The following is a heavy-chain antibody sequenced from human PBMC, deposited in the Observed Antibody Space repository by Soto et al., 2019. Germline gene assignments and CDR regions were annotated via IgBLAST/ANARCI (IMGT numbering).Heavy chain of an antibody. CDR1: GFTFSSYA. D-gene: IGHD6-19*01. Sequence: EVQLLESGGGLVQPGGSLRLSCAASGFTFSSYAMSWVRQAPGKGLEWVSAISGSGGSTYYADSVKGRFTISRDNSKNTLYLQMNSLRAEDTAVYYCAKHFYSVIPVAGPYYFDYWGQGTLVTVSS. CDR2: ISGSGGST. CDR3: AKHFYSVIPVAGPYYFDY. V-gene: IGHV3-23*01. J-gene: IGHJ4*02.